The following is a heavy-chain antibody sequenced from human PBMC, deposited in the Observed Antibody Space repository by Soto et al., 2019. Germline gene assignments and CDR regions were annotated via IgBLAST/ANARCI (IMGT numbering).Heavy chain of an antibody. CDR3: ARDGAGDHDAFDI. Sequence: ASVKVSCKASGYTFTGYYMHWVRQAPGQGLEWMGWINPNSGGTNYAQKFQGWVTMNRDTSISTAYMELSRLRSDDTAVYYCARDGAGDHDAFDIWGQGTMVTVSS. CDR1: GYTFTGYY. V-gene: IGHV1-2*04. D-gene: IGHD7-27*01. CDR2: INPNSGGT. J-gene: IGHJ3*02.